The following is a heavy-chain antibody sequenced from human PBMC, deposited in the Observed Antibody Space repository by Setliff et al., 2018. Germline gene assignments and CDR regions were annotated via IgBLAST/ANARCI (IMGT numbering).Heavy chain of an antibody. D-gene: IGHD1-26*01. CDR1: GGSFSGYY. CDR3: ARGSGSFPFDY. Sequence: PSETLSLTCGVSGGSFSGYYWSWIRQSPGGGLEWIGEINCSRVVNYKPSLKSRVSISLDTSKNQFSLRLTSLTAADTAVYYCARGSGSFPFDYWGLGTLVTVSS. CDR2: INCSRVV. J-gene: IGHJ4*02. V-gene: IGHV4-34*01.